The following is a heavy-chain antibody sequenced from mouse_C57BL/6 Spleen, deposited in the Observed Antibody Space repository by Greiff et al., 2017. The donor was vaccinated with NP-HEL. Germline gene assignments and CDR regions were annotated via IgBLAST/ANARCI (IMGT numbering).Heavy chain of an antibody. V-gene: IGHV1-63*01. CDR2: IYPGGGYT. CDR3: ARWTAQATMDY. J-gene: IGHJ4*01. D-gene: IGHD3-2*02. Sequence: QVQLKQSGAELVRPGTSVKMSCKASGYTFTNYWIGWAKQRPGHGLEWIGDIYPGGGYTNYNEKFKGKATLTADKSSSTAYMQFSSLTSEDSAIYYCARWTAQATMDYWGQGTSVTVSS. CDR1: GYTFTNYW.